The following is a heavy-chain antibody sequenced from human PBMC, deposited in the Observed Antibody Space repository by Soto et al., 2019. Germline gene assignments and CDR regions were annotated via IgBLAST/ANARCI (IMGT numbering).Heavy chain of an antibody. V-gene: IGHV4-34*01. J-gene: IGHJ6*02. CDR2: INHSGST. CDR3: ARRLYYDSSGFEGGGMDV. Sequence: SETLSLTCAVYGGSFGGYYWTWIRQPPGTGLEWIGEINHSGSTNYNPSLKSRVTISVDTSKNQFSLKLSSVTAADTAVYYCARRLYYDSSGFEGGGMDVWGQGTTVTVSS. CDR1: GGSFGGYY. D-gene: IGHD3-22*01.